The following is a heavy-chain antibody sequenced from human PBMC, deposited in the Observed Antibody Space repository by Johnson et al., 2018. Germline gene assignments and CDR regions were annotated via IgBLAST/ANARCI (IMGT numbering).Heavy chain of an antibody. CDR1: GYSFTSYW. V-gene: IGHV5-51*03. J-gene: IGHJ6*03. CDR2: IYPGDSDT. Sequence: EVQLVESGAEVKKPGESLKISCKGSGYSFTSYWIGWVRQMPGKGLEWMGIIYPGDSDTRYSPSFQGQVTISADKSISTAYLQWSSLKASDTAMYYCARSGYSYGYEDYYYHYYMDVWGKGTTVTVSS. CDR3: ARSGYSYGYEDYYYHYYMDV. D-gene: IGHD5-18*01.